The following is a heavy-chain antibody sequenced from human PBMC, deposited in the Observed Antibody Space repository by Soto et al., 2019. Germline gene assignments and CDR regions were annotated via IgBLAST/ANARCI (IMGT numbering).Heavy chain of an antibody. D-gene: IGHD3-16*01. CDR2: ISAYNGNT. CDR3: ARDRSPRGWGGGDALDF. Sequence: VKVSCTASGYTFTSYGISWVRQAPGQGHEWMGWISAYNGNTNYAQKLPGRVNMTTDTSTSPAYMELRSLRSDDTAVYDCARDRSPRGWGGGDALDFWGQGTPVTVSS. V-gene: IGHV1-18*04. J-gene: IGHJ6*02. CDR1: GYTFTSYG.